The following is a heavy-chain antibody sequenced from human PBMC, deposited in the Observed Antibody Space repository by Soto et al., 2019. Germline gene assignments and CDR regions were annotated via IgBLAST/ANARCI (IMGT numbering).Heavy chain of an antibody. CDR1: GASVSSPNYY. J-gene: IGHJ4*01. CDR3: ATSSDCGGNFTTCSIRPVDY. V-gene: IGHV4-61*03. CDR2: FNNIEGS. D-gene: IGHD2-21*01. Sequence: QVQLQESGPGLVKPSETLSLTCSVSGASVSSPNYYWSWIRQPPGKGLEWFGYFNNIEGSRHKPSLQSRVNISLDTSTNHVSLNLSSVTAADTAVYYCATSSDCGGNFTTCSIRPVDYWGHGTLVTVSA.